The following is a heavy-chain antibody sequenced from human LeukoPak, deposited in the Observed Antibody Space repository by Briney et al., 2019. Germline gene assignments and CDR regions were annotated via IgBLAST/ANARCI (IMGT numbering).Heavy chain of an antibody. CDR2: IYPGDSRI. CDR1: GYSFTSYW. V-gene: IGHV5-51*01. Sequence: GDPLKISCQGFGYSFTSYWIGGVRQMPGKGMEWMGVIYPGDSRIRYNPSFQVQVTISVYKSISTAYLQWVSLKASDTAMYYCACRDLTSTWSFPWGQGTLVTVSS. D-gene: IGHD6-13*01. CDR3: ACRDLTSTWSFP. J-gene: IGHJ5*02.